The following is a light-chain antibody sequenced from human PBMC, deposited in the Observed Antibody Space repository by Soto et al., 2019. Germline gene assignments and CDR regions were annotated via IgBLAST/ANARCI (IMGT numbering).Light chain of an antibody. CDR3: QTGGSGIVV. Sequence: QLVLTQSPSASASLGASVKLTCTLSSGHSNYAIAWHQQQSEKGPRYLMKLNSDGSHSKGDGIPDRFSGSSSGAERYLTISSLQSEDESYYYCQTGGSGIVVFGGGTTLTVL. CDR2: LNSDGSH. J-gene: IGLJ2*01. V-gene: IGLV4-69*01. CDR1: SGHSNYA.